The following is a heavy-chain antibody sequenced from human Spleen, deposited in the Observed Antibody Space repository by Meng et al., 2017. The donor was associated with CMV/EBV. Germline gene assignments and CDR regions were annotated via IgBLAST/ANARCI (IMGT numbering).Heavy chain of an antibody. J-gene: IGHJ6*02. D-gene: IGHD1-26*01. CDR3: AKWDHYYGMDV. V-gene: IGHV3-23*01. Sequence: GGSLRLSCAASGFTFGSFDMSWVRQAPGQGLEWVSALSASGTDTYYADSVKGRFTISRDNSKNTLYLQMNSLRAEDTAVYYCAKWDHYYGMDVWGQGTTVTVSS. CDR2: LSASGTDT. CDR1: GFTFGSFD.